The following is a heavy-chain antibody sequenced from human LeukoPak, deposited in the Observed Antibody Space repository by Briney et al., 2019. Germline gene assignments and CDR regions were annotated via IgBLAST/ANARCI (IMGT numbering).Heavy chain of an antibody. V-gene: IGHV3-23*01. CDR3: ARLLGDSTIYDL. D-gene: IGHD3-16*01. CDR2: ISGSGGST. CDR1: GFTFSSYA. Sequence: GGSLRLSCAASGFTFSSYAISWVRQAPVKGLEWVSAISGSGGSTYYADSVKGRFTISRDNAKNSLYLQMNSLRAEDTAVYYCARLLGDSTIYDLWGQGTRVTVSS. J-gene: IGHJ5*02.